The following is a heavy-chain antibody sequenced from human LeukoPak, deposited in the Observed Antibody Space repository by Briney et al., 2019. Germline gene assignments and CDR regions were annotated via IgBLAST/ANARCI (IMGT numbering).Heavy chain of an antibody. CDR2: INAGNGNA. V-gene: IGHV1-3*03. Sequence: ASVKVSCKASGYTFTSYAMHWVRQAPGQRLEWMGWINAGNGNAKYSQEFQGRVTITRDTSASTAYMELSSLRSEDMAVYYCARGGYGDYFDYWGQGTLVTVSS. CDR3: ARGGYGDYFDY. CDR1: GYTFTSYA. D-gene: IGHD4-17*01. J-gene: IGHJ4*02.